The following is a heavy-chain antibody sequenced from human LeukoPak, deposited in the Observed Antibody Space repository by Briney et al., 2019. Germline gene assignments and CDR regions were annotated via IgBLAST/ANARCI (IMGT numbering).Heavy chain of an antibody. Sequence: GGSLRLSCVASGFPFSSYWMTWVRQAPGKGPVWVSRINSDGNIATYADSVKGRFAFSRDNAKNALYLEMSSLRAEDTAVYYCARELSGSSSRHFDYWGQGTLVTVSS. J-gene: IGHJ4*02. V-gene: IGHV3-74*01. D-gene: IGHD6-13*01. CDR3: ARELSGSSSRHFDY. CDR1: GFPFSSYW. CDR2: INSDGNIA.